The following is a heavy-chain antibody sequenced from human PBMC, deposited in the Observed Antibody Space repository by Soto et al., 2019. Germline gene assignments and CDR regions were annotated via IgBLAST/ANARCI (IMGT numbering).Heavy chain of an antibody. V-gene: IGHV3-33*01. Sequence: HVQLVESGGGVVQPGRSLRLSCAASGFTFSSYGVHWVRQAPGKGLEWVAVIWYDGSNKYYADSVKGRFTISRDNSKNTLYLQMNSLRVEDTAVYYCARDRYSSGWYDLDYWGQGTLVTVSS. CDR1: GFTFSSYG. J-gene: IGHJ4*02. D-gene: IGHD6-19*01. CDR2: IWYDGSNK. CDR3: ARDRYSSGWYDLDY.